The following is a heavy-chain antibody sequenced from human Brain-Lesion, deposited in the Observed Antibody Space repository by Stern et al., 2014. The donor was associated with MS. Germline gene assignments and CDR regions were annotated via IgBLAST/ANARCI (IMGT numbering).Heavy chain of an antibody. V-gene: IGHV1-2*02. CDR3: ARDQRGITIFGVVTDYYYLGMDV. J-gene: IGHJ6*02. CDR1: GYIFTGYY. Sequence: MQLVESGAEVKKPGASVKVSCKTSGYIFTGYYIHWVRQAPGHGLEWMAWINPNTGGTKYAQKFQGRVTMSRDTSISTAYVELSSLTSDDTAVYYCARDQRGITIFGVVTDYYYLGMDVWGQGTTVTVSS. D-gene: IGHD3-3*01. CDR2: INPNTGGT.